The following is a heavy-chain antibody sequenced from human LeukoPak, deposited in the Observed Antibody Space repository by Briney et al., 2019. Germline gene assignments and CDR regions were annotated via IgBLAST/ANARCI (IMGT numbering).Heavy chain of an antibody. CDR3: ARDLWGGSSWYSGSSY. Sequence: ASVKVSCKASGYTFTSYGISWVRQAPGQGVERMGWIGAYNGNTNYAQKLQGRVTMTTDTSTSTAYMELRSLRSDDTAVYYCARDLWGGSSWYSGSSYWGQGTLVTVSS. CDR1: GYTFTSYG. CDR2: IGAYNGNT. V-gene: IGHV1-18*01. J-gene: IGHJ4*02. D-gene: IGHD6-13*01.